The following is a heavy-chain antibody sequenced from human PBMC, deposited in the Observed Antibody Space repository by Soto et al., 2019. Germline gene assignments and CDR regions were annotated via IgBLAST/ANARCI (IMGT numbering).Heavy chain of an antibody. CDR1: GFTFSSYG. Sequence: PGGSLRLSCAASGFTFSSYGMHWVRQAPGKGLEWVAVISYDGSNKYYADSVKGRFTISRDNSKNTLYLQMNSLRAEDTAVYYCAKGSGYSYGKGHRYNYMDVWGKGTTVTVSS. CDR3: AKGSGYSYGKGHRYNYMDV. D-gene: IGHD5-18*01. J-gene: IGHJ6*03. CDR2: ISYDGSNK. V-gene: IGHV3-30*18.